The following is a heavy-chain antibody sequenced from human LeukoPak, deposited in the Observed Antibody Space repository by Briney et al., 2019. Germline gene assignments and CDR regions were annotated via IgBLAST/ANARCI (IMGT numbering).Heavy chain of an antibody. CDR1: GGSISSSNYF. V-gene: IGHV4-39*01. D-gene: IGHD3-10*01. Sequence: SETLSLTCTVSGGSISSSNYFWGWIRQPPGKGLEWIGSVYYSGFTYYPSLKSRVTISVDTSKNQFSLKLSSVTAADTAVYYCARLRNDYGSGSDPWGQGILVTVSS. CDR2: VYYSGFT. J-gene: IGHJ5*02. CDR3: ARLRNDYGSGSDP.